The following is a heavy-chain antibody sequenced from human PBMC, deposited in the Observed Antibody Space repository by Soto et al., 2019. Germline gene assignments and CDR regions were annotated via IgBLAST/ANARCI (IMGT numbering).Heavy chain of an antibody. V-gene: IGHV1-2*04. J-gene: IGHJ6*02. CDR1: GYTFTGYY. CDR3: ASSPGIVATTRGYYYYGMDV. CDR2: INPNSGGT. D-gene: IGHD5-12*01. Sequence: ASVKVSCKASGYTFTGYYMHWVRQAPGQGLEWMGWINPNSGGTNYAQKFQGWVTMTRDTSISTAYVELSRLRSDDTAVYYCASSPGIVATTRGYYYYGMDVWGQGTTVTVSS.